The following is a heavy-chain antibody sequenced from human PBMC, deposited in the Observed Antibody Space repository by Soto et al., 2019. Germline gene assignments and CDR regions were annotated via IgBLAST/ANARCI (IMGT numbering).Heavy chain of an antibody. Sequence: GGSLRLSCVASGFTFSDYYMSWIRQTPGKGLEWVSSINSLGTTIYDADSVKGRFTISRDNAKNSLYLQMNSLRAEDTAVYYCARVGANKVWNIAPRPKGYYFEYWGQGTLVTVSS. CDR2: INSLGTTI. CDR3: ARVGANKVWNIAPRPKGYYFEY. J-gene: IGHJ4*02. CDR1: GFTFSDYY. V-gene: IGHV3-11*01. D-gene: IGHD6-6*01.